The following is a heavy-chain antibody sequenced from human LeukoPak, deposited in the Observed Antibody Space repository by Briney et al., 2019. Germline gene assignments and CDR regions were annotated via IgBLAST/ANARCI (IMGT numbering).Heavy chain of an antibody. Sequence: GGSLRLSCAASGFTFSSYAMSWVRQAPGKGLEWVSAISGSGGSTYYADSVKGRFTISRDNSKNTLYLQMNSLRAEDTAVYYCANFVQLWNYFDYWGQGTLVTVSS. CDR1: GFTFSSYA. V-gene: IGHV3-23*01. D-gene: IGHD5-18*01. CDR3: ANFVQLWNYFDY. CDR2: ISGSGGST. J-gene: IGHJ4*02.